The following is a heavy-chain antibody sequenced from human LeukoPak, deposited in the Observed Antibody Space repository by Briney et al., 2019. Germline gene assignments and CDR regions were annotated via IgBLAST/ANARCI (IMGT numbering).Heavy chain of an antibody. J-gene: IGHJ4*02. CDR3: ARTSSETNKLDGHWPVSDY. CDR1: GYTFTGYD. CDR2: MNFDSGNT. D-gene: IGHD2-8*01. Sequence: ASVKVSCKASGYTFTGYDINWVRQVTGQGLEWMGWMNFDSGNTAYTQKFQGRVTMTRDTSITTAYMELGSLRPEDTAVYYCARTSSETNKLDGHWPVSDYWGQGTLVTVSS. V-gene: IGHV1-8*01.